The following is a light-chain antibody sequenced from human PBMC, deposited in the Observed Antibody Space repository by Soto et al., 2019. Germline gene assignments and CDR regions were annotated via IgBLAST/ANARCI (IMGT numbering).Light chain of an antibody. CDR2: GAS. CDR3: QQYNSYSQT. Sequence: IVMTQSPATLSVSPGERATVSCRASQSVSSSYLAWYQQKPGQAPRLLIYGASSRATGIPDRFSGSGSGTEFTLTISSLQPDDFATYYCQQYNSYSQTFGQGTKVDIK. V-gene: IGKV3D-15*01. J-gene: IGKJ1*01. CDR1: QSVSSSY.